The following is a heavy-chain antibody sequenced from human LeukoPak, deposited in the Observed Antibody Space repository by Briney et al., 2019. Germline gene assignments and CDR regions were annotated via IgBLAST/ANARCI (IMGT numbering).Heavy chain of an antibody. CDR1: GFTFDDYA. CDR2: ISWNSGSI. CDR3: ARDPWHYSHYMDV. Sequence: GGSLRLSCAASGFTFDDYAMYWVRQAPGKGLEWVSGISWNSGSIGYADSLKGRFTISRDNAKNSLYLQMDSLRAEDTAVYYCARDPWHYSHYMDVWGKGTTVTVSS. V-gene: IGHV3-9*01. D-gene: IGHD3-10*01. J-gene: IGHJ6*03.